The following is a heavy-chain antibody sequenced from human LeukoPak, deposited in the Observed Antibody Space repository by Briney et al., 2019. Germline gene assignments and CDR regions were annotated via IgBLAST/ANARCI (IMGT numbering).Heavy chain of an antibody. CDR2: IYHSGST. CDR1: RYSISSGYY. V-gene: IGHV4-38-2*01. CDR3: ARVIVVVPAATNWFDP. Sequence: PSETLSLTCAVSRYSISSGYYWGCIRQPSGKGLEWIGSIYHSGSTYYNPSLKSRVTISVDTSKNQFSLKLSSVTAAATAMYYCARVIVVVPAATNWFDPWGQGTLVTVSS. D-gene: IGHD2-2*01. J-gene: IGHJ5*02.